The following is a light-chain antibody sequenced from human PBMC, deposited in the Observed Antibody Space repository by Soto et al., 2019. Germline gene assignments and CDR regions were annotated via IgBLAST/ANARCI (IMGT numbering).Light chain of an antibody. V-gene: IGKV3-15*01. CDR2: GAS. CDR1: QSVSSN. CDR3: QQYYDWPPLT. Sequence: EIVMTQSPATLSVSPGERATLSCRASQSVSSNLAWYQQKLGQAPRLLIYGASTRATGIPVRFSGSGSGTEFTLTISSLQSEDFAVYFCQQYYDWPPLTFGGGTKVEIK. J-gene: IGKJ4*01.